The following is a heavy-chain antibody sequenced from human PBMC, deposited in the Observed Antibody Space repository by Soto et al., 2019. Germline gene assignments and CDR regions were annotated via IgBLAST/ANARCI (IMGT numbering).Heavy chain of an antibody. CDR3: VRQGFGRQHGLVDV. CDR1: FDSSSGYK. Sequence: SLTSPESFDSSSGYKWCWFRQPPGRRLEWIGYIDSNGGTSYNPSLQSRVTISIDTSTKQFSLKLSSVTAADTAVYYCVRQGFGRQHGLVDVLGQGTTVT. D-gene: IGHD3-10*01. CDR2: IDSNGGT. V-gene: IGHV4-59*08. J-gene: IGHJ6*02.